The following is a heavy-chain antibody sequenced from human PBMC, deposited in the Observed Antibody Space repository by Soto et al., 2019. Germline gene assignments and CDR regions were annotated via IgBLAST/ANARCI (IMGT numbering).Heavy chain of an antibody. J-gene: IGHJ3*02. V-gene: IGHV3-15*07. CDR1: GFTFSNAW. CDR2: IKRKTDGGTT. Sequence: GGSLRLSCAASGFTFSNAWMNWVRQAPGKGLEWVGRIKRKTDGGTTDYAAPVKGRFTISRDDSKNTLYLQMNSLKTEDTAVYYCTTDFSTDTWTIMMLDDIWGQGTMVTVSS. CDR3: TTDFSTDTWTIMMLDDI. D-gene: IGHD1-20*01.